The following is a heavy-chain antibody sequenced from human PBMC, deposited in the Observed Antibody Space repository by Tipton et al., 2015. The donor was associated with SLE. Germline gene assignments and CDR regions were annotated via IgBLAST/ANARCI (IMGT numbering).Heavy chain of an antibody. J-gene: IGHJ4*02. CDR3: ARRQLKMRQQLPQGYFDY. D-gene: IGHD6-13*01. V-gene: IGHV4-39*01. Sequence: TLSLTCTVSGGSISSSSYYWGWIRQPPGKGLEWIGSIYYSGSTYYNPSLKSRVTISVDTSKNQFSLKLSSVTAADTAVYYCARRQLKMRQQLPQGYFDYWGQGTLVTVSS. CDR2: IYYSGST. CDR1: GGSISSSSYY.